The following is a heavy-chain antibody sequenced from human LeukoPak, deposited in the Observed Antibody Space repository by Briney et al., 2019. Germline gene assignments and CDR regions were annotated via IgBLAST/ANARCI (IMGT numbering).Heavy chain of an antibody. CDR3: AIGLRSGDAFDI. D-gene: IGHD3-10*01. J-gene: IGHJ3*02. V-gene: IGHV1-3*01. Sequence: ASVKVSCKASGYTFTSYAMHWVRQAPGQRLEWMGWINAGNGNTKYSQKFQGRVTITRDTSASTAYMELSSLRSEDTAVYYCAIGLRSGDAFDIWGQGTMVTVSS. CDR2: INAGNGNT. CDR1: GYTFTSYA.